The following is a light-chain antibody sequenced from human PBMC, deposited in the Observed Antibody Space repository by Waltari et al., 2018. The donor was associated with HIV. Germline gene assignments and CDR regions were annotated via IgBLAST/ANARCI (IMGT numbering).Light chain of an antibody. CDR3: AAWDDSLNGVV. V-gene: IGLV1-44*01. CDR1: SSNTRSTT. J-gene: IGLJ2*01. Sequence: TVLPQPPSPSGTPRQRGTIPCSATSSNTRSTTVNWCQHLPATAPKLRIYSNNQRPSGVPDRLSGSKSGTSASLAISGLQSEDEADYYCAAWDDSLNGVVFGGGTKLTVL. CDR2: SNN.